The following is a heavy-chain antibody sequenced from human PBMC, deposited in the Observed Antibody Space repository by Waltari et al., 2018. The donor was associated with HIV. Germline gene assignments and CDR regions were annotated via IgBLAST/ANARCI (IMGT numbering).Heavy chain of an antibody. Sequence: EVQLLESGGGLVQPGGSLGLSCVGSGFTFRNYGMTWVRQAPGKGLEWVSGLSGSGGSTHYADSVKGRFTISRDNSNNTSYLQMNSLRAEDTAVYYCAIQYNPLNNYYYGMDVWGQGTTVTVSS. D-gene: IGHD1-1*01. CDR3: AIQYNPLNNYYYGMDV. CDR1: GFTFRNYG. CDR2: LSGSGGST. V-gene: IGHV3-23*01. J-gene: IGHJ6*02.